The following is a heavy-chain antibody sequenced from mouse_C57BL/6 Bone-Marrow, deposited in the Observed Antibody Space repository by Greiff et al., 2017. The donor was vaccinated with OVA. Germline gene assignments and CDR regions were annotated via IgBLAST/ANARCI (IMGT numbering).Heavy chain of an antibody. CDR3: ARDDGYYGSSFHWYFDV. J-gene: IGHJ1*03. CDR1: GYSITSGYY. D-gene: IGHD1-1*01. Sequence: ESGPGLVKPSQSLSLTCSVTGYSITSGYYWNWIRQFPGNKLEWMGYISYDGSNNYNPSLKNRISITRDTSKNQFFLKLNSVTTEDTATYYCARDDGYYGSSFHWYFDVWGTGTTVTVSS. CDR2: ISYDGSN. V-gene: IGHV3-6*01.